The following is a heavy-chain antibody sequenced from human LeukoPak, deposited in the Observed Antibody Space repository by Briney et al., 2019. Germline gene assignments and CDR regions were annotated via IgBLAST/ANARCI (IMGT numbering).Heavy chain of an antibody. CDR2: IYYSGST. CDR3: ARDCSSTSCYYYYGMDV. V-gene: IGHV4-31*03. CDR1: ARSLSSGGYD. J-gene: IGHJ6*02. D-gene: IGHD2-2*01. Sequence: PSQTLSLTCTVSARSLSSGGYDWSWLRQHPGKGVEWLGYIYYSGSTYYNPSIKSRVTISVDTSKNQFSLKLSSVTAADTAVYYCARDCSSTSCYYYYGMDVWGQGTTVTVSS.